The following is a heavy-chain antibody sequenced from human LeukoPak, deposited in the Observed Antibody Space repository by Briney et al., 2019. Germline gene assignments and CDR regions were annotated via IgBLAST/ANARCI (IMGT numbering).Heavy chain of an antibody. V-gene: IGHV3-7*01. D-gene: IGHD5-12*01. CDR2: IKHDEGEK. CDR1: GFIFSNYW. CDR3: VRGLRGDVSGYSPLDH. J-gene: IGHJ5*02. Sequence: PGGSLRLSCAASGFIFSNYWMKWVRQAPGKRLEWVANIKHDEGEKYYVDSVKGRFTISRDNVKNSLNLQIDSLRAEDTAVYYCVRGLRGDVSGYSPLDHWGQGTLVTVSS.